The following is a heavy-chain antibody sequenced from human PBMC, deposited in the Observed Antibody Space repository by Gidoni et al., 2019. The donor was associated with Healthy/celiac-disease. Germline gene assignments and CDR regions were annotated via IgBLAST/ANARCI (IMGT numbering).Heavy chain of an antibody. CDR2: INHSGST. V-gene: IGHV4-34*01. CDR3: ARVKMATAGVFDY. Sequence: QVQLQQWGAGLLKPSETLSLTCAVYGGSFSGYYWSWIRQPPGKGLEWIGEINHSGSTNYNPSLKSRVTRSVDTSKNQFSLKLSSVTAADTAVYYCARVKMATAGVFDYWGQGTLVTVSS. J-gene: IGHJ4*02. D-gene: IGHD5-18*01. CDR1: GGSFSGYY.